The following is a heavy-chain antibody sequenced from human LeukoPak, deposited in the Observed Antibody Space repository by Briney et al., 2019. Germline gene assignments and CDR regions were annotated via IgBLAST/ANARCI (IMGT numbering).Heavy chain of an antibody. CDR2: ISSSGSTI. CDR3: AKDTPGPIVGIFDY. CDR1: GFTFSDYY. D-gene: IGHD1-26*01. V-gene: IGHV3-11*01. J-gene: IGHJ4*02. Sequence: GGSLRLSCAASGFTFSDYYMSWIRQAPGKGLEWVSYISSSGSTIYYADSVKGRFTISRDNSKNTLYLQMNSLRAEDTAVYYCAKDTPGPIVGIFDYWGQGTLVTVSS.